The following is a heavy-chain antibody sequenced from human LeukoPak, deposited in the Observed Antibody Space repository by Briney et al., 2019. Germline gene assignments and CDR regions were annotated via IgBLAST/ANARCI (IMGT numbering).Heavy chain of an antibody. D-gene: IGHD3-10*01. J-gene: IGHJ1*01. CDR3: ARDGGPGTGSYYGGYFQH. V-gene: IGHV3-74*01. CDR2: INSDGSST. Sequence: GGSLRLSCAASGFTFSSYWMHWVRQAPGKGLVWVSRINSDGSSTSYADSVKGRFTISRDNSKNTLYLQMNSLRAEDTAVYYCARDGGPGTGSYYGGYFQHWGQGTLVTVSS. CDR1: GFTFSSYW.